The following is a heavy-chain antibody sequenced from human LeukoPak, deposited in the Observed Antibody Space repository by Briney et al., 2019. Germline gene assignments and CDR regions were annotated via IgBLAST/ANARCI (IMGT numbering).Heavy chain of an antibody. CDR3: ARLRWLQLGFFDY. CDR2: IKQDGSDK. V-gene: IGHV3-7*04. CDR1: EFTFSTYW. Sequence: GGSLRLSCAASEFTFSTYWMTWVRQAPGKGLEWVANIKQDGSDKYYVDSVKGRFTISRDNAKNSLFLQMNSLRAEDTAVYYCARLRWLQLGFFDYWGQGTLVTVSS. J-gene: IGHJ4*02. D-gene: IGHD5-24*01.